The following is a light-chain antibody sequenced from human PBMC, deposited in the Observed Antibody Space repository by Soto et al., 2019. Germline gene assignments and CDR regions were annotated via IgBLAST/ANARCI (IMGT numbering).Light chain of an antibody. J-gene: IGKJ1*01. CDR1: QSVSSSY. CDR3: QQYGMSPPKA. CDR2: GAS. V-gene: IGKV3-20*01. Sequence: EIVLTQSPGTLSLSPGERATLSCRASQSVSSSYLAWYQQKPGQAPRLLIYGASSRATGIPDRFSGSGSVKDFTLNISRLEPEDFAVYYCQQYGMSPPKAFGQGTKVEIK.